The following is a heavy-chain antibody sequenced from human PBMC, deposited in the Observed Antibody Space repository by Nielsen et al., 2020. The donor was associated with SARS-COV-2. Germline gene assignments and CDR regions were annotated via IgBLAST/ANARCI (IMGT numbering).Heavy chain of an antibody. V-gene: IGHV3-23*01. J-gene: IGHJ4*02. D-gene: IGHD3-3*01. Sequence: GGSLRLSCAASGFTFSSYAMSWVRQAPGKGLEWVSAISGSGGSTYYADSVKGRFTISRDNAKNSLYLQMNSLRAEDTAVYYCARGYYDFWSGYEKYYFDYWGQGTLVTVSS. CDR2: ISGSGGST. CDR3: ARGYYDFWSGYEKYYFDY. CDR1: GFTFSSYA.